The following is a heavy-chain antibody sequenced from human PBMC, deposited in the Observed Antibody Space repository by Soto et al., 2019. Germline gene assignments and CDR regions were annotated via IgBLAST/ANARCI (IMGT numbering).Heavy chain of an antibody. V-gene: IGHV1-18*01. J-gene: IGHJ5*02. Sequence: QVQLVQSGAEVKKPGASVKVSCKASGYTFSSYGISWVRQAPGQGLEWMGWISAYNGNTNYAKKLQGRVTMTTATSTSTSSIELRTLRSDDTSLYYSSTAGCQFDPFGQATLFTVSS. CDR3: STAGCQFDP. CDR2: ISAYNGNT. CDR1: GYTFSSYG.